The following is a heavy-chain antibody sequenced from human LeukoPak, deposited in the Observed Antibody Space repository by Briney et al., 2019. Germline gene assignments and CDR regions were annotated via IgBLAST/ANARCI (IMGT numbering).Heavy chain of an antibody. CDR1: GGSISSYY. CDR3: ARVLMGGDGGFDY. V-gene: IGHV4-59*01. Sequence: TPSETLSLTCTVSGGSISSYYWSWIRQPPGKGLEWIGYIYYSGSTNYNPSLKSRVTISVDTSKNQFSLKLSSVTAADTAVYYCARVLMGGDGGFDYWGQGTLVTVSS. J-gene: IGHJ4*02. D-gene: IGHD3-16*01. CDR2: IYYSGST.